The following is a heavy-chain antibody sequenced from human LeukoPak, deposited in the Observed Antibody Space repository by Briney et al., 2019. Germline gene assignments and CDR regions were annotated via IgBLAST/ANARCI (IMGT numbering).Heavy chain of an antibody. CDR2: ISYDGSNK. CDR3: AKERVVGTKTFPVDY. V-gene: IGHV3-30*18. CDR1: GFTFSSYG. J-gene: IGHJ4*02. D-gene: IGHD1-7*01. Sequence: PGGSLRLSCAASGFTFSSYGMHWVRQAPGKGLEWVAVISYDGSNKYYADSVKGRFTISRDNSKNTLYLQMNSLRAEDTAVYYCAKERVVGTKTFPVDYWGQGTLVTVSS.